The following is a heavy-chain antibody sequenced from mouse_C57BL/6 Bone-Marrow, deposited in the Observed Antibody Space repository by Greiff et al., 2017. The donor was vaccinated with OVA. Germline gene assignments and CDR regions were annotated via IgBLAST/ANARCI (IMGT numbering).Heavy chain of an antibody. V-gene: IGHV1-69*01. CDR2: IDPSDSYT. Sequence: QVQLKQPGAELVMPGASVKLSCKASGYTFTSYWMHWVKQRPGQGLEWIGEIDPSDSYTNYNQKFKGKATLTVDKSSSTAYMQLSSLTSEDSAVYYCARRGPYGSSYVGIYYAMDYWGQGTSVTVSS. CDR1: GYTFTSYW. CDR3: ARRGPYGSSYVGIYYAMDY. J-gene: IGHJ4*01. D-gene: IGHD1-1*01.